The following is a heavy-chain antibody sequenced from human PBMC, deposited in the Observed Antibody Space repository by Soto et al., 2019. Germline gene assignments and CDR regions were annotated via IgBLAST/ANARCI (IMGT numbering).Heavy chain of an antibody. V-gene: IGHV4-31*03. J-gene: IGHJ4*02. CDR3: ARGTRTDTRFGESIFDF. CDR1: GASISSGTYY. D-gene: IGHD3-10*01. Sequence: QVQLQESGPGLVKPSQTLSLTCTVSGASISSGTYYWHWIRQHPGKGLEWIGWLSHSGGTYYNPSLRSRMTISVATSKDQFSLRLTSVTAADTAVYYCARGTRTDTRFGESIFDFWGQGTLVTVSS. CDR2: LSHSGGT.